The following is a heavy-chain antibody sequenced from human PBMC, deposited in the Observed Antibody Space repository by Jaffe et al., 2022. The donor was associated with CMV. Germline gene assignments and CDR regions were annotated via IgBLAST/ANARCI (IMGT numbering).Heavy chain of an antibody. V-gene: IGHV3-23*01. CDR1: GFTFSSYA. Sequence: EVQLLESGGGLVQPGGSLRLSCAASGFTFSSYAMSWVRQAPGKGLEWVSAISGSGGSTYYADSVKGRFTISRDNSKNTLYLQMNSLRAEDTAVYYCAKSVAGPYYCSSTSCYFGMDVWGQGTTVTVSS. J-gene: IGHJ6*02. D-gene: IGHD2-2*01. CDR2: ISGSGGST. CDR3: AKSVAGPYYCSSTSCYFGMDV.